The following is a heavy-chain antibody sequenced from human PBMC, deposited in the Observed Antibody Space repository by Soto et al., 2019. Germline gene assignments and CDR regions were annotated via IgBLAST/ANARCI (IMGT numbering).Heavy chain of an antibody. CDR3: AKVGPVWGAADF. J-gene: IGHJ4*02. CDR2: ISSSGSDI. D-gene: IGHD3-16*01. CDR1: GFSFSSYS. V-gene: IGHV3-21*02. Sequence: EVQLGESGGGLVKPGGSLRLSCAASGFSFSSYSINWVRQAPGKGLEWVSCISSSGSDIYYADSAKGRFTISRDNTKNSVFLQMNSLRAEDTAVYYCAKVGPVWGAADFWGQGTPVTVCS.